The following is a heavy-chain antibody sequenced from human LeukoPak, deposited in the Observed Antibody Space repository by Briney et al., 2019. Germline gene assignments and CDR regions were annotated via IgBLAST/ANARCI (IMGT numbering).Heavy chain of an antibody. CDR1: GYIVTSYG. CDR3: ATGLWFGKYLDV. Sequence: ASVKVSCKASGYIVTSYGISWVRQAPGQGLEWMGWISAYNGNTNYAQKLQGRVTMTTDTSTSTAYMELRSLRSEDTAVYYCATGLWFGKYLDVWGKGTTVTISS. D-gene: IGHD3-10*01. J-gene: IGHJ6*04. CDR2: ISAYNGNT. V-gene: IGHV1-18*01.